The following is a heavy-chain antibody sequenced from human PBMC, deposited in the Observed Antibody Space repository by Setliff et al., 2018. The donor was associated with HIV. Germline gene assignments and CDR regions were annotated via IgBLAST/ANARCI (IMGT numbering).Heavy chain of an antibody. CDR3: ARDGPRGANWFDP. J-gene: IGHJ5*02. CDR2: IIPISGTV. D-gene: IGHD3-10*01. V-gene: IGHV1-69*05. CDR1: GGTFSSYA. Sequence: ASVKVSCKASGGTFSSYAISWVRQAPGQGLEWMGGIIPISGTVNYAQKFWGRVTITTHESTSTAYMELSSLRSEDTAVYYCARDGPRGANWFDPWGQGTLVTVSS.